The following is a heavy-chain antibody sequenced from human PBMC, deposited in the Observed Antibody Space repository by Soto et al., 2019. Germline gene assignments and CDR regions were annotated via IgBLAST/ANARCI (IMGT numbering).Heavy chain of an antibody. J-gene: IGHJ3*02. V-gene: IGHV5-51*01. CDR3: AWGGLLWPGDRKYAFDN. D-gene: IGHD3-10*01. CDR2: IYPGDSDT. Sequence: EESLKISCKGSGYSFGNYWIGWVRQMPGEGLEWMGIIYPGDSDTRYSPSFPGQVTISADKSISTAYLQWSSLKASDTAMYYCAWGGLLWPGDRKYAFDNWGQGTMVTVSS. CDR1: GYSFGNYW.